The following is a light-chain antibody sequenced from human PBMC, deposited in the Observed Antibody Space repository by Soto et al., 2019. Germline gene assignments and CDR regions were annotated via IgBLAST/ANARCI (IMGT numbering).Light chain of an antibody. V-gene: IGLV1-40*01. CDR3: QSYGSSMTGYV. Sequence: QSVLTQTPSVSGAPGQRVTISCTGSSSNIGAGYDVHWYQQLPGTAPKLLIYGNSNRPSGVPDRSSGSKSGTSASLAITGLQAEDEADYYCQSYGSSMTGYVFGTGTKVTVL. CDR1: SSNIGAGYD. J-gene: IGLJ1*01. CDR2: GNS.